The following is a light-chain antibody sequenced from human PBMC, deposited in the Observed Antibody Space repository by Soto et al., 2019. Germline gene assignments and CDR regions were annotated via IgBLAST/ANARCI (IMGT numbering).Light chain of an antibody. Sequence: NFMLTQPHSVSASPGKTVTISCTRSSGSIASNYVQWYQQRPGSSPTTVIYEDNQRPSGVPDRFSGSIDSSSNSASLTISGLKTEDEADYYCQSYDSSNPLVFGGGTKLTVL. CDR1: SGSIASNY. J-gene: IGLJ3*02. V-gene: IGLV6-57*01. CDR3: QSYDSSNPLV. CDR2: EDN.